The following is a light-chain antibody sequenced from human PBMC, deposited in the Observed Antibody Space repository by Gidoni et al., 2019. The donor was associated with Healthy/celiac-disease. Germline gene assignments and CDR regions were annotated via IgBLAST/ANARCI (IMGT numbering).Light chain of an antibody. CDR3: CSYAGSYTLV. V-gene: IGLV2-11*01. CDR1: SSDVGGYNY. CDR2: DVS. J-gene: IGLJ2*01. Sequence: QSPPPQPRSVSGSPGQSVTISCTGTSSDVGGYNYVSWYQQHPGKAPKLMIYDVSKRPSGVPDRFSGSKSGNTAPLTISGLQAEDEADYYCCSYAGSYTLVFGGGTKLTVL.